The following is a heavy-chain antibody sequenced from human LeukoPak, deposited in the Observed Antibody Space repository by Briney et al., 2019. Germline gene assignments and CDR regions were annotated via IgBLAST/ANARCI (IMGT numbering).Heavy chain of an antibody. V-gene: IGHV4-38-2*01. J-gene: IGHJ4*02. CDR1: GYSISNGYY. D-gene: IGHD6-19*01. Sequence: SETLSLTCAVSGYSISNGYYWDWIRQPPGRGLEWIGNIYRSGSTSYNPSLKSRVTISVDTSKNQFSLKVNSVTAADTAVYYCARRHSSGWFYYWGQGTLVTVSS. CDR2: IYRSGST. CDR3: ARRHSSGWFYY.